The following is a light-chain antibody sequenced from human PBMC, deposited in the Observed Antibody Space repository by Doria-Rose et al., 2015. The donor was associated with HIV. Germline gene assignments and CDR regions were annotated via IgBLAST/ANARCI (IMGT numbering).Light chain of an antibody. Sequence: WYQQKPGTSPKLLIYTTTTLQSGVPSRFSGSGSGRNFTLSISSLQPEDVATYFCQKYNTAPPTFGQGTKVEIK. J-gene: IGKJ1*01. CDR2: TTT. CDR3: QKYNTAPPT. V-gene: IGKV1-27*01.